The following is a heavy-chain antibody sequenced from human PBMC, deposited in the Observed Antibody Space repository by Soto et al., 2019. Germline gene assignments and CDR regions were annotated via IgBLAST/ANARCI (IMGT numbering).Heavy chain of an antibody. V-gene: IGHV4-59*01. CDR1: GASISDYY. D-gene: IGHD5-18*01. CDR2: IYYIGST. Sequence: PSETLSLTCTVSGASISDYYWSWVRQPPGKGLEWIGYIYYIGSTNYNPSLKSRVTISVDTSKNQVSLNLSSVTAADTAVYYCARRYSWGLDYWGHGTLVTVSS. J-gene: IGHJ4*01. CDR3: ARRYSWGLDY.